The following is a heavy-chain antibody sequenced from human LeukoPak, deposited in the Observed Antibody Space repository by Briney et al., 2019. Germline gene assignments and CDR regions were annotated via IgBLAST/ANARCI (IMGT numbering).Heavy chain of an antibody. CDR2: ISSSSSYI. CDR3: ARVAPGADDYHFDY. V-gene: IGHV3-21*01. CDR1: GFTFSNYA. Sequence: GGSLRLSCAASGFTFSNYAMTWVRQAPGKGLEWVSSISSSSSYIYYADSVKGRFTISRDNAKNSLYLQMNSLRAEDTAVYYCARVAPGADDYHFDYWGQGTLVTVSS. D-gene: IGHD1-26*01. J-gene: IGHJ4*02.